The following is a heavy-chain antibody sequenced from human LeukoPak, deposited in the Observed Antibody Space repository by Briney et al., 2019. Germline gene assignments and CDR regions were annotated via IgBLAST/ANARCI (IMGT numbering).Heavy chain of an antibody. J-gene: IGHJ3*02. V-gene: IGHV4-61*02. Sequence: ASETLSLTCTVSGGSISSGSYYWSWIRQPAGKGLEWIGRIYTSGSTNYNPSLKSRVTISVDTSKNQFSLKLSSVTAADTAVYYCAREWVRGVPSIADQSDAFDIWGQGTMVTVSS. CDR3: AREWVRGVPSIADQSDAFDI. CDR1: GGSISSGSYY. D-gene: IGHD6-6*01. CDR2: IYTSGST.